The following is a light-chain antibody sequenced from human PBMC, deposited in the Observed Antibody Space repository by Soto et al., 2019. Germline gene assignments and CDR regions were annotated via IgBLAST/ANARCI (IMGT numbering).Light chain of an antibody. Sequence: QVTQSPSSLSVSLGDTVTISCRASQGIATGLAWYKQKPGAPPKLLIYDASTLERGIPSRFSGRGSGKHFILTINNLQPEDFATYYCQQFNSLFGQGTRLEIK. CDR3: QQFNSL. CDR2: DAS. J-gene: IGKJ5*01. CDR1: QGIATG. V-gene: IGKV1-13*02.